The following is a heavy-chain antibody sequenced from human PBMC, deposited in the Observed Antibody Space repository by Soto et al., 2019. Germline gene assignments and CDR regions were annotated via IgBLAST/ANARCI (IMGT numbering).Heavy chain of an antibody. D-gene: IGHD2-2*01. CDR3: AIPARWEGLVAGTGGDFGI. Sequence: HGGSLGLSCPASVFTFSSYGMQWVRQAPGKGLEWVAVISYDGSNKYYADSVKGRFTISRDNSKNTLYLQMNSLRAEDTAVYYCAIPARWEGLVAGTGGDFGICGQGTM. CDR1: VFTFSSYG. V-gene: IGHV3-30*03. J-gene: IGHJ3*02. CDR2: ISYDGSNK.